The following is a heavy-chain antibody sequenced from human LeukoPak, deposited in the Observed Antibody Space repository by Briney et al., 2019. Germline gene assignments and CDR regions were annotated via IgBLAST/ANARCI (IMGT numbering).Heavy chain of an antibody. J-gene: IGHJ5*02. CDR3: ARGLRYFDWSYNH. CDR2: ISSSSSYI. CDR1: GFTFSSYS. Sequence: GGSLRLSCAASGFTFSSYSMNWVRQAPGKGLEWVSSISSSSSYIYYADSVKGRFTISRDNAKNSLYLQINSLRAEDTAVYYCARGLRYFDWSYNHWGQGTLVTVSS. V-gene: IGHV3-21*01. D-gene: IGHD3-9*01.